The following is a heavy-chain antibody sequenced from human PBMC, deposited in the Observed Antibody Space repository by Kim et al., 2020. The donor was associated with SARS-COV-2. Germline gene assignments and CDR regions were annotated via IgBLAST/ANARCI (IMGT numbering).Heavy chain of an antibody. J-gene: IGHJ4*02. CDR2: IIPMFPTP. CDR1: GGSFSTYA. Sequence: SVKVSCKASGGSFSTYAVSWMRQAPGPGLQWMGGIIPMFPTPNYAEHFEGRLTITADESTRTVYMELSSLTSEDTAIYFCARDLSQGFNYGVFDSWGQG. D-gene: IGHD5-18*01. CDR3: ARDLSQGFNYGVFDS. V-gene: IGHV1-69*13.